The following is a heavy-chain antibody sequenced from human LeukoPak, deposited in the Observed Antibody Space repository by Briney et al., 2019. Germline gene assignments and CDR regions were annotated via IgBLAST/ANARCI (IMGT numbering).Heavy chain of an antibody. V-gene: IGHV5-51*01. CDR3: ASSFVGAARPYAFDI. CDR2: IYPGDSDT. J-gene: IGHJ3*02. Sequence: GESLKISCKGSGYSFTSYWIGWVRQMPGKGLEWMGIIYPGDSDTRYSPSFQGQVTISADKSISTAYLQWSSLKASDTAMYYCASSFVGAARPYAFDIWGQGTMVTVSS. CDR1: GYSFTSYW. D-gene: IGHD6-6*01.